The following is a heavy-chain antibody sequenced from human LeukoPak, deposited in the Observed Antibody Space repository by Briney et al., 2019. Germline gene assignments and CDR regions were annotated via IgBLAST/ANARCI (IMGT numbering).Heavy chain of an antibody. D-gene: IGHD5-18*01. Sequence: SVKVPCKASGGTFSSYAISWVRQAPGQGLEWMGRVIPIFGTANYAQKFQGRVTITTDESTSTAYMELSSLRSEATAVYYCARDAEGGYSYGYSLNYWGQGTLVTVSS. V-gene: IGHV1-69*05. J-gene: IGHJ4*02. CDR2: VIPIFGTA. CDR1: GGTFSSYA. CDR3: ARDAEGGYSYGYSLNY.